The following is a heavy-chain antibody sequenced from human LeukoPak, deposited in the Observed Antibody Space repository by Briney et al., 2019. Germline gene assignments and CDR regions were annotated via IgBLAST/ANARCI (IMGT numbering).Heavy chain of an antibody. V-gene: IGHV1-18*01. CDR2: ISGYNGNT. D-gene: IGHD6-13*01. Sequence: ASVKVSCKASGYIFTSYGISWVRQAPGQGLEWMGWISGYNGNTNYTQKLQGRVTMTIDTSTSTAYMELRSLRSDDTAVYYCARDPSSRRYLEYYGLDVWGQGTTVTVSS. J-gene: IGHJ6*02. CDR3: ARDPSSRRYLEYYGLDV. CDR1: GYIFTSYG.